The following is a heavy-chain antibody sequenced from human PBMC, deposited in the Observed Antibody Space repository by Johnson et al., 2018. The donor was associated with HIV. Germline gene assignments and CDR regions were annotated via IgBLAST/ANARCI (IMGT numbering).Heavy chain of an antibody. Sequence: EVQLVESGGGLIQPGGSLRLSCAASGFTVSSNYMSWVRQAPGKGLEWVSVIYSGGSTYYADSVKGRFAISRDNSKNTLYLQMNSLRAEDTAVYYCSRELGEDDYYVSGGDAFDIWGQGTMVTVSS. D-gene: IGHD3-10*02. J-gene: IGHJ3*02. CDR2: IYSGGST. CDR1: GFTVSSNY. CDR3: SRELGEDDYYVSGGDAFDI. V-gene: IGHV3-66*03.